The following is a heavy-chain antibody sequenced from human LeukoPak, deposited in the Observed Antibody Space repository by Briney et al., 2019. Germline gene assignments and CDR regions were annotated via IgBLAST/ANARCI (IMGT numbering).Heavy chain of an antibody. CDR2: IIPILGIA. V-gene: IGHV1-69*04. CDR3: ARDRNYGDYGYAPGDY. CDR1: GGTFSSYA. J-gene: IGHJ4*02. D-gene: IGHD4-17*01. Sequence: GASVKVSCKASGGTFSSYAISWVRQAPGQGLEWMGRIIPILGIANYAQKFQGRVTITADKSTSTAYMELGSLRSDDTAVYYCARDRNYGDYGYAPGDYWGQGTLVTVSS.